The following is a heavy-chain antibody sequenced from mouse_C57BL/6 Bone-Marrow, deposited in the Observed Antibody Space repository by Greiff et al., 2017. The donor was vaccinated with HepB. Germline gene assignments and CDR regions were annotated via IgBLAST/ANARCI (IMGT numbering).Heavy chain of an antibody. Sequence: QVQLQQPGAELVKPGASVKLSCKASGYTFTSYWMHWVKQRPGQGLEWIGMIHPNSGSTNYNEKFKSKATLTVDKSSSTAYMQRSSLTSEDSAVYYFARYYPAWFAYWGQGTLVTVSA. D-gene: IGHD1-1*02. CDR1: GYTFTSYW. CDR3: ARYYPAWFAY. V-gene: IGHV1-64*01. CDR2: IHPNSGST. J-gene: IGHJ3*01.